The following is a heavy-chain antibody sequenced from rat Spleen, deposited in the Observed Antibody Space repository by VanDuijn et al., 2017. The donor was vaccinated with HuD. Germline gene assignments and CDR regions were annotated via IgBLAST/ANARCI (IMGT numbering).Heavy chain of an antibody. V-gene: IGHV2-13*01. CDR1: GFSLSSYS. Sequence: QVQLKESGPGLVKPSLTLSLTCTVSGFSLSSYSVNWVRQPPGKGLEWMGGIWGDGSTNYNSALKSRLSISRDTSKSQVFLRMDSLQNEDIATYYCARGGNGPKDYYFDNWGQGVMVTVSS. J-gene: IGHJ2*01. CDR2: IWGDGST. D-gene: IGHD1-11*01. CDR3: ARGGNGPKDYYFDN.